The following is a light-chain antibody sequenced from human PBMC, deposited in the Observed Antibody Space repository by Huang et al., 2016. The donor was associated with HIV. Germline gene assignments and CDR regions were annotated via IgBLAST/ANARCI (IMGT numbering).Light chain of an antibody. CDR2: KAS. Sequence: DIQMTQSPSTLSASVGDRVTITCRASQSISSWLAWYQQKPGKAPERLIYKASNLETGVPSRFSGSGSGTEVTLTISSLQPDDFATYYCHQYNSYPLTFGGGTKVEIK. V-gene: IGKV1-5*03. CDR1: QSISSW. J-gene: IGKJ4*01. CDR3: HQYNSYPLT.